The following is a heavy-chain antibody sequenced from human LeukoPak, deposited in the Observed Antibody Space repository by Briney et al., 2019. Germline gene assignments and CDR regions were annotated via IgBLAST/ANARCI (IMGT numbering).Heavy chain of an antibody. CDR3: ARGGPGTGMDY. D-gene: IGHD1-1*01. CDR1: GFTFSSCW. J-gene: IGHJ4*02. CDR2: INNDGSTT. V-gene: IGHV3-74*01. Sequence: GGSLRLSCAASGFTFSSCWMHWVRQAPGKGLVWVSRINNDGSTTTYADSVKGRFTISRDNAKNTLYLQMNSLRAEDTAVYYCARGGPGTGMDYGGQGALVTVSS.